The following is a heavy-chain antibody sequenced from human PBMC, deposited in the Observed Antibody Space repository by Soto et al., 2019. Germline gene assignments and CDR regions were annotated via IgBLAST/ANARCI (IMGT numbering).Heavy chain of an antibody. D-gene: IGHD2-21*01. CDR2: IKSDGSST. CDR3: AIGGGDYNYVDH. J-gene: IGHJ4*02. Sequence: EVQLVESGGGLVQPGVSLRLSCAASGFLFSTYWMFWVRQVPRKGLLWVSRIKSDGSSTSYADSVKGRFTISSDNTKKTLYLQMTSLRAEDTAVYYCAIGGGDYNYVDHWGQGILGTVSS. V-gene: IGHV3-74*01. CDR1: GFLFSTYW.